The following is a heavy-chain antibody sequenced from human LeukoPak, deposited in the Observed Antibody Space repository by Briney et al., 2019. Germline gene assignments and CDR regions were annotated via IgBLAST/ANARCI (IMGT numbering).Heavy chain of an antibody. CDR2: IKQDGSEK. V-gene: IGHV3-7*01. D-gene: IGHD3-9*01. CDR1: GFTFSNYW. J-gene: IGHJ4*02. CDR3: ARAYYDILTGSDY. Sequence: GGSLRLSCAASGFTFSNYWMTWVRQAPGKGLEWVANIKQDGSEKYYVDSVKGRFTISRDNAKNSLYLQMNSLRAEDTAVYYCARAYYDILTGSDYWGQGTLVTVSS.